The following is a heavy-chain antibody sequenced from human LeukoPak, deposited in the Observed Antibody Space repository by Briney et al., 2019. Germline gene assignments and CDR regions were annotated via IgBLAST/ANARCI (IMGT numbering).Heavy chain of an antibody. V-gene: IGHV1-46*01. D-gene: IGHD3-22*01. CDR1: GYTFTSYY. CDR2: INPSGGCT. J-gene: IGHJ4*02. Sequence: ASVKVSCKASGYTFTSYYMHWVRQAPGQGLEWMGIINPSGGCTSYAQKFQGRVTMTRDTSTSTVYMELSSLRSEDTAVYYCARVRLSSGYRRGRFDYWGQGTLVTVSS. CDR3: ARVRLSSGYRRGRFDY.